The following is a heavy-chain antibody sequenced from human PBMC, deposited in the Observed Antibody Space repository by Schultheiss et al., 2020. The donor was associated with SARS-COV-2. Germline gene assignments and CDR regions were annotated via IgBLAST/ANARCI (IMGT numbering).Heavy chain of an antibody. V-gene: IGHV3-74*01. CDR1: GFTFSSYS. J-gene: IGHJ4*02. Sequence: GGSLRLSCAASGFTFSSYSMNWVRQAPGKGLVWVSRINSDGSSTSYADSVKGRFTISRDNSKNTLYLQMNSLRAEDTAVYYCARVSDFWSGYDIDYWGQGTLVTVSS. CDR2: INSDGSST. D-gene: IGHD3-3*01. CDR3: ARVSDFWSGYDIDY.